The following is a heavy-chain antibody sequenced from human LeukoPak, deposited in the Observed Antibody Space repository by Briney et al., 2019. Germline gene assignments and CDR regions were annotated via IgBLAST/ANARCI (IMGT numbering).Heavy chain of an antibody. J-gene: IGHJ4*02. D-gene: IGHD3-10*01. CDR2: IYHSGST. CDR3: ARFSGFGDFDY. CDR1: GYSISSGYY. V-gene: IGHV4-38-2*02. Sequence: SETLSLTCTVSGYSISSGYYWGWIRQPPGKGLEWIGSIYHSGSTYYNPSLKSRVTISVDTSKNQFSLKLSSVTAADTAVYYCARFSGFGDFDYWGQGTLVTVSS.